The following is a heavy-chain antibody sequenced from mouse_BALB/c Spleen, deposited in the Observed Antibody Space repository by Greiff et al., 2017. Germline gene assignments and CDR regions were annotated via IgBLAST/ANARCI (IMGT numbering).Heavy chain of an antibody. CDR1: GFNIKDTY. J-gene: IGHJ3*01. V-gene: IGHV14-3*02. Sequence: VQLQQSGAAFVKPGASVKLSCTASGFNIKDTYMHWVKQRPEQGLEWIGRFDPANGNTKYDPKFQGKATITADTSSNTAYLQLSSLTSEDTAVYYCALLLPPFAYWGQGTLVTVSA. CDR3: ALLLPPFAY. CDR2: FDPANGNT. D-gene: IGHD2-10*01.